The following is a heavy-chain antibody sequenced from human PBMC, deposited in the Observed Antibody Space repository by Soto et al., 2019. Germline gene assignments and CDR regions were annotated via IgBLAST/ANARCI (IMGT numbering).Heavy chain of an antibody. CDR1: GYTFSSYG. D-gene: IGHD3-3*01. CDR2: ISGYNGKT. CDR3: AAVLRFLEWSDFDY. Sequence: ASVKVSCKASGYTFSSYGISWVRQAPGQGLEWMGWISGYNGKTNYAQKVQDRVTMTTDTSTSTVYMELRSLRSDDTAVYYCAAVLRFLEWSDFDYWGQGTLVTVSS. J-gene: IGHJ4*02. V-gene: IGHV1-18*01.